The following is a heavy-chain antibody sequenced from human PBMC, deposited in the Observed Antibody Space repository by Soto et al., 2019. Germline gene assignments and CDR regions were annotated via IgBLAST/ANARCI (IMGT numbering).Heavy chain of an antibody. Sequence: QVQLVQSGAEVKKPGSSVKVSCKASGGTFSSYTISWVRQAPGQGLEWMGRIIPILGIANYAQKFQGRVTLTADKSTSTAYMELSSLRSEDTAVYYCARSRYGDYSTYFGYWGQGTLVTVSS. CDR2: IIPILGIA. D-gene: IGHD4-17*01. CDR3: ARSRYGDYSTYFGY. CDR1: GGTFSSYT. J-gene: IGHJ4*02. V-gene: IGHV1-69*02.